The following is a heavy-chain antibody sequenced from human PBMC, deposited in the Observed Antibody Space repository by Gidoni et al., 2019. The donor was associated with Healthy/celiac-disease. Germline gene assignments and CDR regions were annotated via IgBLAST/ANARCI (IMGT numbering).Heavy chain of an antibody. D-gene: IGHD3-3*02. CDR2: IYYSGST. CDR1: DVSISSYY. Sequence: QLHLQESGPGLVKPSETLSLTCTVSDVSISSYYWSWIRQPPGKGLEWIGYIYYSGSTNYNPSRKSRVTISVDTSKNQFSLKLSSVTAEDTAVYYCARDFVTISGNWFDPWGQGTLVTVSS. J-gene: IGHJ5*02. CDR3: ARDFVTISGNWFDP. V-gene: IGHV4-59*01.